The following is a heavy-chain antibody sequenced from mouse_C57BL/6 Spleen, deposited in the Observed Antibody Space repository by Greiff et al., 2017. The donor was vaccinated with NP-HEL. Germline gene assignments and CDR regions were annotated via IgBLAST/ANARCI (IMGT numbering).Heavy chain of an antibody. D-gene: IGHD2-3*01. J-gene: IGHJ3*01. Sequence: EVQLQQSGPGLVKPSQSLSLTCSVTGYSITSGYYWNWIRQFPGNKLEWMGYISYDGSNNYNPSLKNRISITRDTSKNQFFLKLNSVTTEDTATYYCARDRVYDGYFGPFAYWGQGTLVTVSA. CDR3: ARDRVYDGYFGPFAY. CDR1: GYSITSGYY. CDR2: ISYDGSN. V-gene: IGHV3-6*01.